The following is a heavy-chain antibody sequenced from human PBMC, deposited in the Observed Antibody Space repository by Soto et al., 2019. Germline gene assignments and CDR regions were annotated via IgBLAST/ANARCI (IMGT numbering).Heavy chain of an antibody. J-gene: IGHJ3*02. CDR2: MSHSGGT. V-gene: IGHV4-34*01. CDR3: ARVERGTATTVVDAFDI. Sequence: QVQLQQWGAGLLKPSETLSLTFAVYGGFVTSGSYYWSWIRQPPGKGLEWIGEMSHSGGTHFNPSLKSRVTISVDTSKNQFTLKMSSVTAAATALYYCARVERGTATTVVDAFDIWGPGTMVTVSS. CDR1: GGFVTSGSYY. D-gene: IGHD1-1*01.